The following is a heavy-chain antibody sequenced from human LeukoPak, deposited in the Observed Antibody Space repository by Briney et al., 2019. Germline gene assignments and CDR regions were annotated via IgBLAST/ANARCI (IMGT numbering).Heavy chain of an antibody. CDR3: AKERRSNGNCYEL. V-gene: IGHV1-69*05. J-gene: IGHJ1*01. CDR1: GGTISSYA. D-gene: IGHD1-1*01. CDR2: IIPIFGTA. Sequence: VKASSNASGGTISSYAISGERQAPGQRLEWMGGIIPIFGTANYAQKFHGRVTITTHESTSTAYIQLSIMKSADTAVDYCAKERRSNGNCYELWGQSPVVPLSS.